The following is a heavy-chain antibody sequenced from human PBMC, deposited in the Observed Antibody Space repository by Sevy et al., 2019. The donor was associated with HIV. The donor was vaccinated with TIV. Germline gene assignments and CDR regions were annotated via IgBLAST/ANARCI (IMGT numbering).Heavy chain of an antibody. CDR3: ARGHGSNGPGPDDAFDI. CDR2: IGTLHDT. Sequence: GGSLRLSCAASGFTFSRYDMPWVRQVTGKGLEWVAAIGTLHDTFYADSVKGRFTISRESVTQSLFLQMHSLRVGDTAVYYCARGHGSNGPGPDDAFDIWGQGTMVTVSS. D-gene: IGHD3-10*01. CDR1: GFTFSRYD. V-gene: IGHV3-13*01. J-gene: IGHJ3*02.